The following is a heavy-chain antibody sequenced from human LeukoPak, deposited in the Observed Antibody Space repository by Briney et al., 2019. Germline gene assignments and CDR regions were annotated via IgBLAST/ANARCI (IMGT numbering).Heavy chain of an antibody. V-gene: IGHV4-39*07. CDR1: GGSISSSSYY. J-gene: IGHJ4*02. CDR2: IYYSGST. Sequence: SETLSLTCTVSGGSISSSSYYWGWIRQPPGKGLEWIGSIYYSGSTYYNPSLKSRVTISVDTSKNQFSLKLSSVTAADTAVYYCAKGFSSSWRGFGYWGQGTLVTVSS. D-gene: IGHD6-13*01. CDR3: AKGFSSSWRGFGY.